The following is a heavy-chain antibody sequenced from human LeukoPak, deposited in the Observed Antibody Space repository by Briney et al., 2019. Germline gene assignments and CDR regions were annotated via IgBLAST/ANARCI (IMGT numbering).Heavy chain of an antibody. J-gene: IGHJ4*02. Sequence: SGGSLRLSCAASGFTFSSYSMNWVRQAPGKGLEWVANINEDGSQKYYVDSVKGRFTISRDNTKKLVFLQMNSLRVEDTAVYYCARDEVGGYYFEWGQGNLVNVSS. CDR1: GFTFSSYS. D-gene: IGHD3-3*01. V-gene: IGHV3-7*01. CDR2: INEDGSQK. CDR3: ARDEVGGYYFE.